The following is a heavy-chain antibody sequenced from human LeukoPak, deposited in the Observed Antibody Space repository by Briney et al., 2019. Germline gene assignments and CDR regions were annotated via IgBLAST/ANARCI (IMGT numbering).Heavy chain of an antibody. CDR3: AKDRSCTNDICHGDFDY. D-gene: IGHD2-8*01. CDR1: GFTFSSYA. CDR2: IIGSGGST. V-gene: IGHV3-23*01. J-gene: IGHJ4*02. Sequence: GGSLRLSCAASGFTFSSYAVSRVRQAPGKGLEGVSSIIGSGGSTYSADSVKGRFTISRDNSKNTLYLQMNSLRAEDTALYYCAKDRSCTNDICHGDFDYWGQGTLVTVSS.